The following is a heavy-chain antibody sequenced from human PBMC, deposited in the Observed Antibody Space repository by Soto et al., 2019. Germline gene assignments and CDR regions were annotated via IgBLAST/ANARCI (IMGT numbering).Heavy chain of an antibody. J-gene: IGHJ2*01. CDR3: ASPLGSGGNSWYFDL. Sequence: PGGPLRLSCAASGFTFSTYGMDGVRQATGKGLEWVAVIWYDGSNKYYADSVKGRFTISRDNSKNTLYLQMNSLRAEDTAVYYCASPLGSGGNSWYFDLWGRGTLVTVSS. V-gene: IGHV3-33*01. CDR1: GFTFSTYG. D-gene: IGHD2-21*02. CDR2: IWYDGSNK.